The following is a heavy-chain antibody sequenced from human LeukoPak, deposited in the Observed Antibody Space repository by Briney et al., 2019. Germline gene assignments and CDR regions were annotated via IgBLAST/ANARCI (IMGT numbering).Heavy chain of an antibody. V-gene: IGHV4-4*07. D-gene: IGHD5-18*01. Sequence: SETLSLTCTVSGDSMNTYYWSWIRQPAGKGLEWVGHVYSAVSTIYNPSLQSRVTTSIDTSKNEFSLNLHSMTAADTAVYYCARGGRLPPDYWGQGTLVTVSS. CDR3: ARGGRLPPDY. J-gene: IGHJ4*02. CDR2: VYSAVST. CDR1: GDSMNTYY.